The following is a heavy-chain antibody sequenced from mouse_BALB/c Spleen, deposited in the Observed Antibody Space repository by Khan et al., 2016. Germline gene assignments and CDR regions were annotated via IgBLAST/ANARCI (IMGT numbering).Heavy chain of an antibody. CDR2: LSSGGTT. D-gene: IGHD1-1*01. Sequence: EVELVESGGGLVKPGGSLKLSCAASGFTFSSHAMSWVRQTPEKRLEWVASLSSGGTTFYPDSLKGRFTISIDNARNILYLQMASRSSVDTARYCCVRGVIMVVDYFDYWGQGTTLTVSS. CDR1: GFTFSSHA. CDR3: VRGVIMVVDYFDY. J-gene: IGHJ2*01. V-gene: IGHV5-6-5*01.